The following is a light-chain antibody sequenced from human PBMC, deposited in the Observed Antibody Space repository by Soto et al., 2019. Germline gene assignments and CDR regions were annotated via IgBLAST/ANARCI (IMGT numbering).Light chain of an antibody. CDR1: KSVSSY. V-gene: IGKV3-11*01. CDR3: QQRSNWTST. Sequence: EIVWTQSPATLYLSPGERATLSCRAGKSVSSYLAWYRQKPGQAPRLLIYDASNRATGIPAMFSGSGSGPAFTRTISSLEPEDFEVYYCQQRSNWTSTFGGGTKVDI. J-gene: IGKJ4*01. CDR2: DAS.